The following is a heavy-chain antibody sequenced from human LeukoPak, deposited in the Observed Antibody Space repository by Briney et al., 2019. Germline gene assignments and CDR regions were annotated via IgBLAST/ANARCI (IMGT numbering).Heavy chain of an antibody. V-gene: IGHV3-30*02. CDR1: GFTFSSYG. J-gene: IGHJ4*02. Sequence: GGSLRLSCAASGFTFSSYGMHWVRQAPGKGLEWVAFIRYDGSNKYYADSVKGRFTISGDNSKNTLYLQMNSLRAEDTAVYYCAKGHKGFYYGSGSSFDYWGQGTLVTVSS. CDR2: IRYDGSNK. CDR3: AKGHKGFYYGSGSSFDY. D-gene: IGHD3-10*01.